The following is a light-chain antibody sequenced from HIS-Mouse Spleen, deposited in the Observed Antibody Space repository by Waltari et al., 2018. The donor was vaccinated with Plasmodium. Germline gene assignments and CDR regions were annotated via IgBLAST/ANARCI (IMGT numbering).Light chain of an antibody. V-gene: IGKV1-39*01. CDR2: AAS. CDR3: QQSYSTPLFT. Sequence: DIQMTQSPSSLSASVGASVTITCRASQSISSYLIWYQQKPGKAPKLLIYAASSLQSGVPSRFSGSGSGTDFTLTISSLQPEDFATYYCQQSYSTPLFTFGPGTKVDIK. J-gene: IGKJ3*01. CDR1: QSISSY.